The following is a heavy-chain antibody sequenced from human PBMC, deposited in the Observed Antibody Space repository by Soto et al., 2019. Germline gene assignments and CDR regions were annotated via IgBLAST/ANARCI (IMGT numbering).Heavy chain of an antibody. Sequence: VTFSCKATGYSFSRHDINWLRQAAGQGLEWMGWMNPNSGNAVYAQKFQDRVTMTRNTSITTAYIEVTSLKSEDTAVYFCARGTYNDYSHWFGPRGQATLVTVSS. V-gene: IGHV1-8*01. CDR2: MNPNSGNA. J-gene: IGHJ5*02. CDR1: GYSFSRHD. CDR3: ARGTYNDYSHWFGP. D-gene: IGHD4-4*01.